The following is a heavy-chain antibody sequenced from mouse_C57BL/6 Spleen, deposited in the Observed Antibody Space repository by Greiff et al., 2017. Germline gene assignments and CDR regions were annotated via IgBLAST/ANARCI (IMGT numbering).Heavy chain of an antibody. CDR3: ARGGGYDFGY. D-gene: IGHD2-2*01. CDR1: GYTFTNYN. J-gene: IGHJ2*01. Sequence: VKLQQSGPELVKPGASVKIPCKASGYTFTNYNMDWVKQSHGKSLEWIGDINPNNGGPIYNQKFKGKATLTVDKSSSTAYMELRSLTSEDTAVYYCARGGGYDFGYWGQGTTLTVSS. CDR2: INPNNGGP. V-gene: IGHV1-18*01.